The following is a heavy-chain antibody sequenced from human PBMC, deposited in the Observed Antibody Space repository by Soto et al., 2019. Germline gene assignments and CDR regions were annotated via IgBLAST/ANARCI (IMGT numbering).Heavy chain of an antibody. J-gene: IGHJ4*02. CDR3: ARHLGYSGYDPNYFDY. V-gene: IGHV4-39*01. CDR1: GGSIGSGSHY. Sequence: SETLSLTCTVSGGSIGSGSHYWGWIRQPPGKGLEWIGSMYYSGSTYYNPSLKSRVTISVDTSKNQFSLKLRSVTAADTAVYYRARHLGYSGYDPNYFDYWGQGTLVTVSS. D-gene: IGHD5-12*01. CDR2: MYYSGST.